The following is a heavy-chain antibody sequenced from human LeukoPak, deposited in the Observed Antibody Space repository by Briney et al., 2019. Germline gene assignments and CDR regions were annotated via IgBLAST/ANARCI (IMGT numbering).Heavy chain of an antibody. CDR1: GFPFSSYA. CDR2: ISDSGGST. Sequence: GGSLRLSCSASGFPFSSYAMHWVRQAPGKGLEYVSAISDSGGSTYYADSVKGRFTISRDNAKNSLYLQMNSLRAEDTAVYYCARDTNLYGGPRASGGCDDWGQGTLVTVSS. J-gene: IGHJ4*02. D-gene: IGHD4-23*01. CDR3: ARDTNLYGGPRASGGCDD. V-gene: IGHV3-64*04.